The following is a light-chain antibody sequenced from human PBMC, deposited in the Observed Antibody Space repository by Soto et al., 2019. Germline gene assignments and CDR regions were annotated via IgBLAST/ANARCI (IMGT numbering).Light chain of an antibody. CDR2: DAS. J-gene: IGKJ4*01. Sequence: EIVMTHSPATLSVSPRERATLSFRSSQSVRTYVAWYQQKAGQAPRLLIYDASNRATGIPARFSGSGSGTEFTLTISSLDPEDFDVYFCKQPINWRSTFGVGTK. CDR1: QSVRTY. V-gene: IGKV3-11*01. CDR3: KQPINWRST.